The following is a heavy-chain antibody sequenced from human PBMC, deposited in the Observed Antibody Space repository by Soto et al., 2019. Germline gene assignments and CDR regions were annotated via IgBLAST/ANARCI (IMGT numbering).Heavy chain of an antibody. CDR2: MNPNSGNT. V-gene: IGHV1-8*01. J-gene: IGHJ6*02. Sequence: ASVKVSCKASGYTFTSYDINWVRQATGQGLEWMGWMNPNSGNTGYAQKFQGRVTMTRNTSISTAYMELSSLRSEDTAVYYCARDRKITIFGVVSQEYYYYGMDVWGQGTTVIVSS. D-gene: IGHD3-3*01. CDR1: GYTFTSYD. CDR3: ARDRKITIFGVVSQEYYYYGMDV.